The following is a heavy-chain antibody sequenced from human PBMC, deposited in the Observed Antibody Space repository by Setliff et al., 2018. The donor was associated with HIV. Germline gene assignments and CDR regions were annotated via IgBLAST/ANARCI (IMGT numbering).Heavy chain of an antibody. J-gene: IGHJ6*02. CDR3: ASPVDTAMKNYYYGMDV. CDR1: GGTFSSYA. CDR2: IIPILGTA. V-gene: IGHV1-69*13. D-gene: IGHD5-18*01. Sequence: ASVKVSCKASGGTFSSYAISWVRQAPGQGLEWMGGIIPILGTANYAQKFQGRVTITADESTSTAYMELSSLRSEDTAVYYCASPVDTAMKNYYYGMDVWGQGTTVTVSS.